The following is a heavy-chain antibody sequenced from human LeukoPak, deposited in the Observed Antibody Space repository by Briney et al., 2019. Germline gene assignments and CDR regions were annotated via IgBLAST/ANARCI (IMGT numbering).Heavy chain of an antibody. CDR1: GGSFSGYY. Sequence: SETLSLTCAVYGGSFSGYYWSWIRQPPGKGLEWIGEINHSGSTNYNPSLKSRVTISVDTSKNQFSLKLSSVTAADTAVYYCARDAGYCSGGSCQYYFDYWGQGTLVTVSS. CDR2: INHSGST. D-gene: IGHD2-15*01. CDR3: ARDAGYCSGGSCQYYFDY. J-gene: IGHJ4*02. V-gene: IGHV4-34*01.